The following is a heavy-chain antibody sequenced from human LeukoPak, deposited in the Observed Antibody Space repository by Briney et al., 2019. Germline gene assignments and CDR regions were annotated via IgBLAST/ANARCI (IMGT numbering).Heavy chain of an antibody. CDR2: IYYSGTT. CDR3: ARQTGSGLFILP. V-gene: IGHV4-39*01. Sequence: SETLSLTCTVSGVSISSSNSYWVWIRQPPGKGLVWIGSIYYSGTTYSNASLKSQVSISIDTSKNQFSLRLTSVTAADTAVYYCARQTGSGLFILPGGQGTLVTVSS. J-gene: IGHJ4*02. CDR1: GVSISSSNSY. D-gene: IGHD3/OR15-3a*01.